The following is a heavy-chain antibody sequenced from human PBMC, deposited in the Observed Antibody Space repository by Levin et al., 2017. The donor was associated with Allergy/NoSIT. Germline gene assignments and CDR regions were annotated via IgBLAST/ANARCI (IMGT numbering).Heavy chain of an antibody. V-gene: IGHV3-30-3*01. CDR1: GFTFSSYA. CDR3: AREHYDYIWGSYRGKWYFDL. Sequence: AGGSLRLSCAASGFTFSSYAMHWVRQAPGKGLEWVAVISYDGSNKYYADSVKGRFTISRDNSKNTLYLQMNSLRAEDTAVYYCAREHYDYIWGSYRGKWYFDLWGRGTLVTVSS. D-gene: IGHD3-16*02. CDR2: ISYDGSNK. J-gene: IGHJ2*01.